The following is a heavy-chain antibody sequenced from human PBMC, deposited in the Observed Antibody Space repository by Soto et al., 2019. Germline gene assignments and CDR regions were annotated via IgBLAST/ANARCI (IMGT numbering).Heavy chain of an antibody. CDR1: GFSASSNY. D-gene: IGHD1-26*01. Sequence: GGSLRLSCAISGFSASSNYLSWVRQAPGKGLEWVSVHYSGGSTYYADSVQGRFTISRDKSNNTLYLQMRRVRAEDTAVYFCARHRHPRGTVGATSPLDPWGQGTQVTVSS. V-gene: IGHV3-53*01. CDR2: HYSGGST. CDR3: ARHRHPRGTVGATSPLDP. J-gene: IGHJ5*02.